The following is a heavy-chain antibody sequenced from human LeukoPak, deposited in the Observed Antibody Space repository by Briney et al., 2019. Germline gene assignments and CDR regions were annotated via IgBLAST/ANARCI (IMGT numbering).Heavy chain of an antibody. CDR3: AREVVVVPADNLDY. CDR1: GYTFTGYY. D-gene: IGHD2-2*01. V-gene: IGHV1-2*06. J-gene: IGHJ4*02. CDR2: INPHSGGT. Sequence: ASVKVSCKASGYTFTGYYMHWVRQAPGQGHEWMGRINPHSGGTNYAQKFQGRVTMTRDTSISTAYMELSRLRSDDTAVYYCAREVVVVPADNLDYWGQGTLVTVSS.